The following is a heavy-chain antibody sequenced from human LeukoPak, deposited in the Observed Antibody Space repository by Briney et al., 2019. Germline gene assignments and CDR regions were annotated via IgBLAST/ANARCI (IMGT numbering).Heavy chain of an antibody. J-gene: IGHJ4*02. CDR2: ISYDGSNK. CDR3: AKDEQWSTRRYFDY. D-gene: IGHD6-19*01. CDR1: GFTFSSYG. Sequence: GGSLRLSCAASGFTFSSYGMHWVRQAPGKGLEWVAVISYDGSNKYYADSVKGRFTISRDNSKNTLYLQMNSLRAEDTAVYYCAKDEQWSTRRYFDYWGQGTLVTVSS. V-gene: IGHV3-30*18.